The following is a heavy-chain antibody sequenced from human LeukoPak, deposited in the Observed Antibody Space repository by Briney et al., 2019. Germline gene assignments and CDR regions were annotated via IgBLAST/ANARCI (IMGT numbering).Heavy chain of an antibody. CDR1: GFSFSSNG. V-gene: IGHV3-23*01. CDR2: ISGSSGST. CDR3: ARGGVNTMLRRVIRYYYMDV. J-gene: IGHJ6*03. Sequence: GGTLRLSCAASGFSFSSNGMSWVRQAPGKGLEWVSTISGSSGSTYYADSVKGRFTISRDNSKNTLYLQMNSLRAEDTAVYYCARGGVNTMLRRVIRYYYMDVWGKGTTVTISS. D-gene: IGHD3-10*01.